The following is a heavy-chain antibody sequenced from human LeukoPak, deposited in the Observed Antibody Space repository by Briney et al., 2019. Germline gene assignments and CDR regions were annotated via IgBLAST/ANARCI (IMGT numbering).Heavy chain of an antibody. V-gene: IGHV1-18*01. CDR2: ISAYNGNT. CDR3: ARPGYCSSTSCSSFDY. CDR1: GYTFTSYG. Sequence: ASVKLSCKASGYTFTSYGISWVRQAPGQGLEWMGLISAYNGNTNSAQRLQGRVTMTTDTSTSTAYMELRSLRSDDTAVYYCARPGYCSSTSCSSFDYWGQGTLVTVSS. D-gene: IGHD2-2*01. J-gene: IGHJ4*02.